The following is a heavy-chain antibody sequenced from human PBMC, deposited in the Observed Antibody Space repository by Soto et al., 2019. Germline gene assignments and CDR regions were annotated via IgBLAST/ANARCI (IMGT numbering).Heavy chain of an antibody. V-gene: IGHV1-69*10. CDR3: ARGWGPRYCTNGVCYTYFDY. D-gene: IGHD2-8*01. CDR2: IIPILGIA. CDR1: GGTFSSYA. J-gene: IGHJ4*02. Sequence: ASVKVSCKASGGTFSSYAISWVRQAPGQGLEWMGGIIPILGIANYAQKFQGRVTITADKSTSTAYMELSSLRSEDTAVYYCARGWGPRYCTNGVCYTYFDYWGQGTLVTVSS.